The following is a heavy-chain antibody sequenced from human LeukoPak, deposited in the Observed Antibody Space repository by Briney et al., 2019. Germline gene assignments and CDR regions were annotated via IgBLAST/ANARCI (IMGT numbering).Heavy chain of an antibody. V-gene: IGHV3-66*01. CDR1: GFTVSSNY. D-gene: IGHD1-26*01. Sequence: GGSLRLSCAASGFTVSSNYMSWVRQAPGKGLEWVSVIYSGGSTYYADSVKGRFTISRDNSKNTLYLQMNSLRAEDTAVYYCARGWWELTDAFDIWGQGTMVTVSS. CDR3: ARGWWELTDAFDI. CDR2: IYSGGST. J-gene: IGHJ3*02.